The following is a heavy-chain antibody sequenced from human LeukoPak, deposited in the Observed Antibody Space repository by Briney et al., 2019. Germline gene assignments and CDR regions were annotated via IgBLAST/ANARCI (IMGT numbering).Heavy chain of an antibody. J-gene: IGHJ1*01. V-gene: IGHV1-69*05. CDR1: GGTFSSYD. D-gene: IGHD6-13*01. Sequence: GASVKVSCKASGGTFSSYDISWVLQAPGQGLEWMGGINPIFGTANYAQKFQGRVTITTDESTTTAYMELSSLRSEDPAVYYCASPIIAAAGTGYFQHWGQGTLVTVSS. CDR2: INPIFGTA. CDR3: ASPIIAAAGTGYFQH.